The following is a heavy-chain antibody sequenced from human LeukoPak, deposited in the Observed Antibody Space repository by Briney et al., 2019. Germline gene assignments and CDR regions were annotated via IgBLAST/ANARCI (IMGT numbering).Heavy chain of an antibody. V-gene: IGHV4-61*02. CDR2: IYTSGST. Sequence: PSQTLSLTCTVSGGSISSGGYYWSWIRQPAGKGLEWIGRIYTSGSTNYNPSLKSRVTISVDTSKNQFSPKLSSVTAADTAVYYCAREICGGDCYYYYMDVWGKGTTVTVSS. D-gene: IGHD2-21*01. CDR1: GGSISSGGYY. CDR3: AREICGGDCYYYYMDV. J-gene: IGHJ6*03.